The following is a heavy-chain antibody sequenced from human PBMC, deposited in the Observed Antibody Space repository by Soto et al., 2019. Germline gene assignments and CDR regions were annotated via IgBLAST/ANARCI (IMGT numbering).Heavy chain of an antibody. CDR1: GGTFSSYA. D-gene: IGHD3-10*01. CDR2: IIPIFGTA. Sequence: QVQLVQSGAEVKKPGSSVKVSCKASGGTFSSYAISWVRQAPGQGLEWMGGIIPIFGTANYAQKFQGRVTITADESTRTAYMELSSRRSEDTAVYYCARRGGPVRFGELLGYYYGMDVWGQGTTVTVSS. CDR3: ARRGGPVRFGELLGYYYGMDV. J-gene: IGHJ6*02. V-gene: IGHV1-69*12.